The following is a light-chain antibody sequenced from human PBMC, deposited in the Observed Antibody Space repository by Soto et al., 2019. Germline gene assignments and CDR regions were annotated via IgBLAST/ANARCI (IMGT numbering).Light chain of an antibody. CDR2: GNS. CDR3: QSYDSSLSGVV. Sequence: QSVLTQPPSVSGVPGQRVTISFTGSSSNIRAGYDVHWYQQLPGTAPKLLIYGNSNRPSRVPDRFSGSKSGTSASLAITGLQAEDEADYYCQSYDSSLSGVVFGGWTKLTLL. CDR1: SSNIRAGYD. J-gene: IGLJ2*01. V-gene: IGLV1-40*01.